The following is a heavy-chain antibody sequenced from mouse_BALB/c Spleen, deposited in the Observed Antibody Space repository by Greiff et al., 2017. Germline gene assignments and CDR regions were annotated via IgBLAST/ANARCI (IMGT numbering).Heavy chain of an antibody. CDR3: ARVYDGYYVY. Sequence: DVKLVESGGGLVQPGGSLKLSCAASGFTFSSYGMSWVRQTPDKRLELVATINSNGGSTYYPDSVKGRFTISRDNAKNTLYLQMSSLKSEDTAMYYCARVYDGYYVYWGQGTLVTVSA. CDR2: INSNGGST. V-gene: IGHV5-6-3*01. J-gene: IGHJ3*01. CDR1: GFTFSSYG. D-gene: IGHD2-3*01.